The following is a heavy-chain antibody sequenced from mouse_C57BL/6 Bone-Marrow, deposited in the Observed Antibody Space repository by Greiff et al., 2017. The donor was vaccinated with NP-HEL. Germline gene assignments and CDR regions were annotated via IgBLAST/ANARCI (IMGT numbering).Heavy chain of an antibody. V-gene: IGHV2-2*01. CDR1: GFSLTSYG. J-gene: IGHJ4*01. CDR3: SGGSRYDDPYAMDY. CDR2: IWSGGST. D-gene: IGHD2-12*01. Sequence: VKLKESGPGLVQPSQSLSITRTVSGFSLTSYGVHWVRQSPGKGLEWLGVIWSGGSTDYNAAFISRLSISKDNSKSQVFFKMKSLQADDTAIYYCSGGSRYDDPYAMDYWGQGTSVTVSS.